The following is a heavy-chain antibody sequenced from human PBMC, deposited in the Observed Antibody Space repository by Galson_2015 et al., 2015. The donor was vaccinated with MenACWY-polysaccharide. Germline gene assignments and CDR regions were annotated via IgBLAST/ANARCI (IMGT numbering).Heavy chain of an antibody. CDR3: AGIPATETSYGWFDP. CDR1: GASISSGSHY. V-gene: IGHV4-31*11. J-gene: IGHJ5*02. D-gene: IGHD4-17*01. CDR2: MYYTGRS. Sequence: TLSLTCAVSGASISSGSHYWSWFRQFPGKNLEWIAYMYYTGRSNYNPSLRCRVTISLDMSKNQFSLNLSSVTAADTAVYFCAGIPATETSYGWFDPWGQGTLVTVSS.